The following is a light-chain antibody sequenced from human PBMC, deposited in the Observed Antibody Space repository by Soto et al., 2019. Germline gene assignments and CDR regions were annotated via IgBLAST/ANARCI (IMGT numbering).Light chain of an antibody. CDR1: QDISSF. V-gene: IGKV1-9*01. CDR3: QQYNSYWP. Sequence: IKLTQTPSSLSASVVDRVTITCRASQDISSFLAWYQQKPGKDPKILIFAASTLQSGVPSRFRGSGSGTDFTLTISSLQPDDFATYYCQQYNSYWPLGTGNQVDIK. J-gene: IGKJ1*01. CDR2: AAS.